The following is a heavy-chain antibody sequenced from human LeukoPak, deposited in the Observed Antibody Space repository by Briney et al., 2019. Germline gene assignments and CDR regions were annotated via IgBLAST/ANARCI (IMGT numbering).Heavy chain of an antibody. D-gene: IGHD3-22*01. CDR2: IRGTDDTT. V-gene: IGHV3-23*01. Sequence: PGGSLRLSCAASGFTFSSYAMTWVRQAPGKGLEWISCIRGTDDTTYYADSVKGRFSISRDNSRSTLYLQMHSLRAEDTAMYYCAKDMNTYDSPYFDSWGQGALVTVAS. J-gene: IGHJ4*02. CDR1: GFTFSSYA. CDR3: AKDMNTYDSPYFDS.